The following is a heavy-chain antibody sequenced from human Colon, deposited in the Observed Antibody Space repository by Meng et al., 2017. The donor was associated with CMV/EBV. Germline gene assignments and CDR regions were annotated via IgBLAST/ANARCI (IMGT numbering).Heavy chain of an antibody. Sequence: LVSGGDLVQPGGSLRLSCAASGFTVSSTHMSWVRQAPGKGLEWVSVIYSGGSTFYADSVKGRFTISRDNSKNTLYLQMNSLSAEDTAVYYCARGYSGTSSWGQGTLVTVSS. J-gene: IGHJ4*02. CDR2: IYSGGST. CDR1: GFTVSSTH. V-gene: IGHV3-66*01. D-gene: IGHD1-26*01. CDR3: ARGYSGTSS.